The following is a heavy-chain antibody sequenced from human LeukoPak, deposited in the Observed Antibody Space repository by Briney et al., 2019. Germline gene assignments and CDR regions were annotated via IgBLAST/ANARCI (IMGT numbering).Heavy chain of an antibody. D-gene: IGHD1-26*01. J-gene: IGHJ4*02. CDR2: ISSSGSGGNT. V-gene: IGHV3-23*01. Sequence: GGSLRLSCAASGVTLSSYAMSWARQAPGKGLEWVSGISSSGSGGNTYYADSVKGRFTISRDNSKNTLYLQMDSLRAEDTAVYYCAKETSSGNFVTIDCWGQGTLVTVSS. CDR1: GVTLSSYA. CDR3: AKETSSGNFVTIDC.